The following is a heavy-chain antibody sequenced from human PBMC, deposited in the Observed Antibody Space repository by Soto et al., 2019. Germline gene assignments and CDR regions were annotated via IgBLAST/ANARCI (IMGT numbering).Heavy chain of an antibody. D-gene: IGHD4-17*01. CDR1: GFTFSSYG. CDR2: ISYDGTYK. V-gene: IGHV3-30*03. Sequence: QVQLVESGGGVVQPGTSLRLSCAASGFTFSSYGMHWVRQAPGKGLEWVAVISYDGTYKNYADSLKGRFTISRDNSKNTLYLQMNSLRADDTAVYYCATFYGDATDYWGQGTLVTVSS. J-gene: IGHJ4*02. CDR3: ATFYGDATDY.